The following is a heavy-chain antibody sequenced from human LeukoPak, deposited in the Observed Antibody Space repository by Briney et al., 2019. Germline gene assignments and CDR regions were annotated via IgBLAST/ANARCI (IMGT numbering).Heavy chain of an antibody. CDR2: ISGSGVMT. D-gene: IGHD1-26*01. CDR1: GFTFSDYA. V-gene: IGHV3-23*01. J-gene: IGHJ4*02. CDR3: AKDRSIGTYYTFDH. Sequence: PWGSLRLSCAASGFTFSDYAMTWVRQAPGKGLEWVATISGSGVMTYYADSVKGRFTVSGDNSKNTLYLQMSSLTAADTAVYYCAKDRSIGTYYTFDHWGQGTLVTVSS.